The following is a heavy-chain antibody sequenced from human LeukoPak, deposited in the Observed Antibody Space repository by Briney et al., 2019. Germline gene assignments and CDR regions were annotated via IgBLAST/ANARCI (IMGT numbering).Heavy chain of an antibody. D-gene: IGHD6-6*01. V-gene: IGHV3-23*01. J-gene: IGHJ4*02. Sequence: PGGSLRLSCAASGFTFSSYAMSCVRQAPGKGREWVSAISGSGGGTYYADSVKSRFTISRDNAKNTLYLQMNSLRAEDTAVYYCAKDLRGGTRITARPGDSWGQGTLVTVSS. CDR1: GFTFSSYA. CDR3: AKDLRGGTRITARPGDS. CDR2: ISGSGGGT.